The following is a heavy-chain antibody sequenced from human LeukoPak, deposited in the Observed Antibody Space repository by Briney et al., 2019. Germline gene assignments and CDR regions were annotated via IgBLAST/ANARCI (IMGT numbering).Heavy chain of an antibody. CDR2: ISDSGGST. CDR1: GFPLSSYA. V-gene: IGHV3-64*05. Sequence: GGSLRLSCSASGFPLSSYAMHWVRHAPGKGLEYGSAISDSGGSTYNADSVEGRFTSFRDNCKNTLYIQMSKLRAEGAAVYFCVRGYSFGPYGMDVWGQGTTVTVSS. CDR3: VRGYSFGPYGMDV. J-gene: IGHJ6*02. D-gene: IGHD2-15*01.